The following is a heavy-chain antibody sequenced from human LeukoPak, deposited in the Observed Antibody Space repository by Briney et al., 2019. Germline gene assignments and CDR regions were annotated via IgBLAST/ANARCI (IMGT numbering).Heavy chain of an antibody. Sequence: SVKVSCKASGGTFSSYAISWVRQASGQGLEWRGGIIPIFGTANYAQKFQGRVTITADESTSTAYMELSSLRSEDTAVYYCARDASYSSGWYGAFDIWGQGTMVTVSS. D-gene: IGHD6-19*01. V-gene: IGHV1-69*13. CDR1: GGTFSSYA. CDR3: ARDASYSSGWYGAFDI. CDR2: IIPIFGTA. J-gene: IGHJ3*02.